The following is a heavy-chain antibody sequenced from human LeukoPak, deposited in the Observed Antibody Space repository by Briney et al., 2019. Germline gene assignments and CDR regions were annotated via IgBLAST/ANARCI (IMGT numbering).Heavy chain of an antibody. Sequence: SETLSLTCAVYGGSFSGYYWSWIRQPPGKGLEWIGEINHSGSTNYNPSLKSRVTISVDTSKNQFSLELSSVTAADTAVYYCVRSSPPRVGSGSWFDPWGQGILVIVSS. CDR1: GGSFSGYY. CDR2: INHSGST. CDR3: VRSSPPRVGSGSWFDP. V-gene: IGHV4-34*01. J-gene: IGHJ5*02. D-gene: IGHD3-10*01.